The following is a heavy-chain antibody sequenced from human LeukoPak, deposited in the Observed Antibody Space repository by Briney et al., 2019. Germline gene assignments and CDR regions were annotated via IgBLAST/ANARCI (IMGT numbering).Heavy chain of an antibody. CDR1: GGSISSSSYY. CDR3: AREWYYDSSGYYLLFDY. J-gene: IGHJ4*02. Sequence: PSETLSLTCTVSGGSISSSSYYWGWIRQPPGKGLEWIGSIYYSGSTYYNPSLKSRVTMSVDTSKNQFSLKLSSVTAADTAVYYCAREWYYDSSGYYLLFDYWGQGTLVTVSS. CDR2: IYYSGST. D-gene: IGHD3-22*01. V-gene: IGHV4-39*07.